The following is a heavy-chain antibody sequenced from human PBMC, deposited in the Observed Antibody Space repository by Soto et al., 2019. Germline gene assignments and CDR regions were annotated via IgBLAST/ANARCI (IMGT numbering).Heavy chain of an antibody. D-gene: IGHD6-13*01. CDR3: ARGLAPAGKNWFDP. V-gene: IGHV1-18*01. Sequence: ASVKVSCKASGYTFTSYGISWVRQAPGQGLEWMGWISAYNGNTNYAQKFQGWVTMTRDTSISTAYMELSRLRSDDTAVYYCARGLAPAGKNWFDPWGQGTLVTVSS. J-gene: IGHJ5*02. CDR2: ISAYNGNT. CDR1: GYTFTSYG.